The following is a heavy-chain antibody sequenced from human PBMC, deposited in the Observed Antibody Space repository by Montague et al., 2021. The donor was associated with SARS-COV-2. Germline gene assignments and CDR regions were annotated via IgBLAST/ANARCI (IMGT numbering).Heavy chain of an antibody. V-gene: IGHV2-5*02. CDR1: GFSLGTTGVG. D-gene: IGHD3-3*01. CDR2: IYWDDDK. Sequence: PALVKPTQTLTLTCTFSGFSLGTTGVGVGWIRQPPGKALEWLALIYWDDDKRYSPSLKTRLAITKDTSKNQVVLTMTNMDPVDTATYYCAHRRDIYDVWSGYYTGQKDDAFNWFDPWGQGTLVTVSS. J-gene: IGHJ5*02. CDR3: AHRRDIYDVWSGYYTGQKDDAFNWFDP.